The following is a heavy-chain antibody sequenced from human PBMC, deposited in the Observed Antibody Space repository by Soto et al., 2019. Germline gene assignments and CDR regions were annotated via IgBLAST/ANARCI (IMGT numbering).Heavy chain of an antibody. J-gene: IGHJ3*02. Sequence: EVQLVESAGGLVQPGGSLRLSCTASGFTFTTYSMNWVRQAPGKGLEWVSYIGSTSGVVHYTDSVKGRFTISRDNAKNSLYLQMNSLRDEDTAVYYCARGIAFDIWGQGTMVTVSS. CDR3: ARGIAFDI. D-gene: IGHD3-10*01. CDR2: IGSTSGVV. V-gene: IGHV3-48*02. CDR1: GFTFTTYS.